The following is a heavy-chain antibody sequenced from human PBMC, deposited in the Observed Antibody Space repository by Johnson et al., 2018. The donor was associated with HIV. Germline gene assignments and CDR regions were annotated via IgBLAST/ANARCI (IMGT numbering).Heavy chain of an antibody. Sequence: QVQLVESGGGVVQPGRSLRLSCAASGFTFSSYAMHWVRQAPGKGLEWVAVISYDGSNKYYADSVKGRFTISRDNAKNSLYLQMNSLRAEDTAVYYCARDEGIAATGAFDIWGQGTMVTVSS. J-gene: IGHJ3*02. CDR1: GFTFSSYA. CDR2: ISYDGSNK. CDR3: ARDEGIAATGAFDI. D-gene: IGHD6-13*01. V-gene: IGHV3-30-3*01.